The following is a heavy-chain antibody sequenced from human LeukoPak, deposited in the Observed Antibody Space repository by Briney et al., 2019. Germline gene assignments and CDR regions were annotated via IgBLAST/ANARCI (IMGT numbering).Heavy chain of an antibody. J-gene: IGHJ4*02. V-gene: IGHV3-23*01. CDR2: ISASGGST. CDR1: GFTFSSYA. D-gene: IGHD3-10*01. Sequence: GGSLRLSCAASGFTFSSYAMSWVRQAPGKGLEWVSVISASGGSTYYADSVKGRFTISRDNSKNTLYLQVNCLRVEDTAVYYCAKVVVRGSYYFDYWGQGTLVTVSS. CDR3: AKVVVRGSYYFDY.